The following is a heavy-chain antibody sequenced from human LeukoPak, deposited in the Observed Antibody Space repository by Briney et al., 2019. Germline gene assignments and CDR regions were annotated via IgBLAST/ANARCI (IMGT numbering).Heavy chain of an antibody. V-gene: IGHV3-48*01. CDR3: AKGADYGGNSDWFDP. D-gene: IGHD4-23*01. CDR2: ISRTSITI. CDR1: GFSFSNYS. Sequence: GGSLRLSCAASGFSFSNYSMNWVRQAPGKGLEWVSYISRTSITIYYADSVKGRFTISRDNAKNSLYLQMNSLRAEDTAVYYCAKGADYGGNSDWFDPWGQGTLVTVSS. J-gene: IGHJ5*02.